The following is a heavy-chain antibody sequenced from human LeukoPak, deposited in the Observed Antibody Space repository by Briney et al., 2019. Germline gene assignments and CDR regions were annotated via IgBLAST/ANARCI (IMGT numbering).Heavy chain of an antibody. CDR2: INAGNGNT. CDR1: GYTFTSYA. CDR3: ARGGYYGSGSE. V-gene: IGHV1-3*01. D-gene: IGHD3-10*01. Sequence: ASVKVSCKASGYTFTSYAMHWVRQAPGQRLEWMGWINAGNGNTEYSQKFQGRVTITRDTSASTAYMELSSLRSEDTAVYYCARGGYYGSGSEWGQGTLVTVSS. J-gene: IGHJ4*02.